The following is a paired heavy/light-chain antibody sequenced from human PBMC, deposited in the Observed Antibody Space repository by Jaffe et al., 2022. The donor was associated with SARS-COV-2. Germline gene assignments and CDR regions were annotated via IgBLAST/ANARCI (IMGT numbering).Heavy chain of an antibody. CDR3: ARRITFGNTFVY. V-gene: IGHV4-39*01. CDR2: IHYGGNT. CDR1: GGAVSDSAYL. J-gene: IGHJ4*02. D-gene: IGHD3-16*01. Sequence: QLHLQESGPGLVKPSETLSLICTVSGGAVSDSAYLWGWIRQPPGKGLEWIGNIHYGGNTHYNPSLTSRVTISADTSRNQFSLELTSVTVADTAVYYCARRITFGNTFVYWGQGILVTVSS.
Light chain of an antibody. Sequence: DIQMTQSPSTLSASAGDRVTITCRASQSISSWLAWYQQKPGKAPKLLIYQASNLESGVPARFSGSESGTEFTLTVSSLQPDDFATYYCQQYADYPLTFGGGTKVEI. CDR1: QSISSW. V-gene: IGKV1-5*03. CDR3: QQYADYPLT. CDR2: QAS. J-gene: IGKJ4*01.